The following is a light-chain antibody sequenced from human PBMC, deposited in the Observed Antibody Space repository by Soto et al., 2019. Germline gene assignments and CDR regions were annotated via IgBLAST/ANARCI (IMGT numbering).Light chain of an antibody. CDR3: CSYAGSYTLM. Sequence: QSALTQPRSVSGSPGQSVTISCTGTSTDVGGYSYVTWYRQHPGKAPKLIIYDVVKRPSGVPDRFSGSKSGNTASLTISGLQVDDEADYYCCSYAGSYTLMFGGGTKVTVL. V-gene: IGLV2-11*01. J-gene: IGLJ3*02. CDR2: DVV. CDR1: STDVGGYSY.